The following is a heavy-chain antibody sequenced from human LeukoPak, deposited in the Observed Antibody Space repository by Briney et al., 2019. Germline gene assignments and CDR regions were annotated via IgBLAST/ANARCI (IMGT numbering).Heavy chain of an antibody. J-gene: IGHJ4*02. CDR2: IYYRGST. CDR3: ATTLPECLLGEPDY. D-gene: IGHD3-10*01. Sequence: PSETLCLTCTVSGGSISRGDYYWSWIRQPPGKGLEWIGYIYYRGSTYYNPSLKSRVTISVDTSENQLSLKLSSVTAADTAVYYCATTLPECLLGEPDYWGQGTLVTVSS. V-gene: IGHV4-30-4*01. CDR1: GGSISRGDYY.